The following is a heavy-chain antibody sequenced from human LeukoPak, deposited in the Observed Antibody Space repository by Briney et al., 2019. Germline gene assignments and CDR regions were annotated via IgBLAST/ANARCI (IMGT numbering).Heavy chain of an antibody. CDR2: ISSSGGST. CDR1: GFTFRDKA. V-gene: IGHV3-23*01. Sequence: GGSLRLSCVASGFTFRDKAMSWVRQAPGKGLEWVSGISSSGGSTYYADSVKGRFTISRDNSKNTLYLQMNSLRAEDTAVYYCAKVSGGQLDYWGQGTLVTVSS. CDR3: AKVSGGQLDY. J-gene: IGHJ4*02.